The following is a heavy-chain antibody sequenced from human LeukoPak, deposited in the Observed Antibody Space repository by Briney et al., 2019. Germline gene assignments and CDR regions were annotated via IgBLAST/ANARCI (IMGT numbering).Heavy chain of an antibody. CDR1: GFTFSSYG. J-gene: IGHJ4*02. Sequence: GRSLRLSCAASGFTFSSYGMHWVRQAPGKGLEWVAVIWYDGSNKYYADSVKGRFTISRDNSKNTLYLQMNSLRAEDTAVYYCARGGDGYNSRLDYWGQGTLVTVSS. CDR3: ARGGDGYNSRLDY. D-gene: IGHD5-24*01. V-gene: IGHV3-33*01. CDR2: IWYDGSNK.